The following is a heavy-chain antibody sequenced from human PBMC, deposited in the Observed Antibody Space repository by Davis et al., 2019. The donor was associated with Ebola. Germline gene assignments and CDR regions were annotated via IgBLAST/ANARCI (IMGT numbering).Heavy chain of an antibody. D-gene: IGHD3-9*01. CDR2: INHSGST. J-gene: IGHJ6*02. CDR1: GGSFRGYY. V-gene: IGHV4-34*01. Sequence: SQTPSLTRAVYGGSFRGYYWSWIRQPPGKGLEWIGEINHSGSTNYNPSLKSRVTISVDTSKNQFSLKLSSVTAADTAVYYCARLRYFNYGMDVWGQGTTVTVSS. CDR3: ARLRYFNYGMDV.